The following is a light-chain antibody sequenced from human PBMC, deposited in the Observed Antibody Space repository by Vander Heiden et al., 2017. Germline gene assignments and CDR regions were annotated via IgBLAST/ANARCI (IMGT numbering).Light chain of an antibody. Sequence: SYELTQPPSLSVFPGQTATFTCSGNNLGEKYASWYQQKSGQSPVLIIYKDALRPSGIPERFSGSNSGDTATLTISGTQPMDEADYYCQAWDSNTVIFGGGTKLTVL. V-gene: IGLV3-1*01. J-gene: IGLJ2*01. CDR2: KDA. CDR3: QAWDSNTVI. CDR1: NLGEKY.